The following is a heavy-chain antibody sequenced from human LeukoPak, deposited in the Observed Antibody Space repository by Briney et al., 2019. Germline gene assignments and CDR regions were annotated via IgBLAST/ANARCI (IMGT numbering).Heavy chain of an antibody. D-gene: IGHD3-3*01. CDR2: MNHSGST. J-gene: IGHJ6*03. V-gene: IGHV4-34*01. CDR1: GWSFSGYY. Sequence: WETLSLTCAVYGWSFSGYYWSWIRQPRGKGLDWIGAMNHSGSTYYNPSLKSRVTISVDTSKKQFSLKLSSVTAAETAVYYCARAQVRGKWSGIYYCYMDVWGKGTTVTVSS. CDR3: ARAQVRGKWSGIYYCYMDV.